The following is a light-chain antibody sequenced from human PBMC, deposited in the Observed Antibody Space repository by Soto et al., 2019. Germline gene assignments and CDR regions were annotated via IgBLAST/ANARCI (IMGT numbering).Light chain of an antibody. CDR2: WAS. CDR1: QSVLSSSNNKNF. CDR3: QQYYSTPQT. V-gene: IGKV4-1*01. Sequence: DIVMTQSPDSLAVSLGERATINCKSSQSVLSSSNNKNFLAWYQQKPGQPPKLLIYWASTRESGVPDRFSGSGSGTDFTLTISSLQDEDVAVYYCQQYYSTPQTFGPGTKVDIK. J-gene: IGKJ3*01.